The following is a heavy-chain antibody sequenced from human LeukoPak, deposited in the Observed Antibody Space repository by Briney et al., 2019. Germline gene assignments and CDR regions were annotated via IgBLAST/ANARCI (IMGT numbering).Heavy chain of an antibody. J-gene: IGHJ3*02. Sequence: PGGSLRLSCAASGFSFSNHGIHWVRQAPGKGLEWVSSISSSSSYIYYADSVKGRFTISRDNAKNSLYLQMNSLRAEDTAVYYCACLVAPRVGVRGDDAFDIWGQGTMVTVSS. V-gene: IGHV3-21*01. D-gene: IGHD3-10*01. CDR2: ISSSSSYI. CDR3: ACLVAPRVGVRGDDAFDI. CDR1: GFSFSNHG.